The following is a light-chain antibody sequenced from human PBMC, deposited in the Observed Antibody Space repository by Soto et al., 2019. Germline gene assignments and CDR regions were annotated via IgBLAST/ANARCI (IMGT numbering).Light chain of an antibody. Sequence: EIVMAQSPATLSVSPGERATLSCRASQSVGSNLAWYQQKPGQAPRLLIYGASTRATGIPARFSGSGSGTDFTLSISRLEPEDFAVYYCQQYNNWPRTFGQGTKVDNK. CDR1: QSVGSN. V-gene: IGKV3-15*01. CDR3: QQYNNWPRT. CDR2: GAS. J-gene: IGKJ1*01.